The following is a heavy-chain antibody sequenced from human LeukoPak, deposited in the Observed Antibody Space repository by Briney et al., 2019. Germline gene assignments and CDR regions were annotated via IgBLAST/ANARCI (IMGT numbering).Heavy chain of an antibody. D-gene: IGHD3-22*01. CDR2: FDPEDGET. Sequence: ASVKVSCKVSGYTLTELSMHWVRQAPGKGLEWMGGFDPEDGETIYAQKFQGRVTMTEDTSTDTAYMELSSLRSEDTAVYYCATPSYYYDSSGYTFDYWGQGTLVTVSS. J-gene: IGHJ4*02. CDR1: GYTLTELS. V-gene: IGHV1-24*01. CDR3: ATPSYYYDSSGYTFDY.